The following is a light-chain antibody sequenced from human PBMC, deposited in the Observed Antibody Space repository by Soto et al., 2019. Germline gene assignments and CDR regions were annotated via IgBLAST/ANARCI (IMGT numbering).Light chain of an antibody. CDR1: QSRNNE. V-gene: IGKV1-5*01. J-gene: IGKJ5*01. CDR2: DAS. Sequence: IQMTQYPSSLSASVGDRVTITCRASQSRNNELDWYQQNPGKAPNLLMYDASTLERGVPSRFSGTGSGTEFTLTISSLQPDDFATYYCQQYHRSSITFGQGTRLEI. CDR3: QQYHRSSIT.